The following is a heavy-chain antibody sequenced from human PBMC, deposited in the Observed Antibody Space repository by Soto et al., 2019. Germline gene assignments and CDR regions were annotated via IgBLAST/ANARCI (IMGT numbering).Heavy chain of an antibody. CDR1: GYTFTSYG. CDR3: ARDGRYYYDGVDY. Sequence: ASVKVSCKASGYTFTSYGISWVRQAPGQGLEWVGWISAYNGETKYAQNFQGRVAMTTDTSTTTAYMELWILRSDDTAVYYCARDGRYYYDGVDYWGQGXQVTVSS. D-gene: IGHD3-22*01. V-gene: IGHV1-18*04. J-gene: IGHJ4*02. CDR2: ISAYNGET.